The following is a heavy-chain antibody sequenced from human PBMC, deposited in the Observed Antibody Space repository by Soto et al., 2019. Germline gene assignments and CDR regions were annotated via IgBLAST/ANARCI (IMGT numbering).Heavy chain of an antibody. J-gene: IGHJ4*02. Sequence: PSETLSLTCTVTGDSISSRSYYWGWIRQPPGKGLEWIGSIYYSGSTYNNPSLRSRVSMSIDTSKDQFSLKLKSVTAADTALYFCARQRTSVVTQAYFGVWGPGSPVTVSS. D-gene: IGHD2-21*02. V-gene: IGHV4-39*01. CDR2: IYYSGST. CDR3: ARQRTSVVTQAYFGV. CDR1: GDSISSRSYY.